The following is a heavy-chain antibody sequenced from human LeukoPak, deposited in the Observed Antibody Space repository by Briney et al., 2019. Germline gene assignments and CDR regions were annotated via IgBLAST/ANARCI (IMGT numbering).Heavy chain of an antibody. Sequence: SETLSLTCTVSGASIGSYYWSWIRQPPGKGLEWIGYIFYSGSTNYNPSLKSRVTISVETSKNQFSLKLTSVTAADTAVYYCARPAVAGTYYYGMDVWGQGTTVTVSS. CDR3: ARPAVAGTYYYGMDV. J-gene: IGHJ6*02. CDR2: IFYSGST. D-gene: IGHD6-19*01. CDR1: GASIGSYY. V-gene: IGHV4-59*01.